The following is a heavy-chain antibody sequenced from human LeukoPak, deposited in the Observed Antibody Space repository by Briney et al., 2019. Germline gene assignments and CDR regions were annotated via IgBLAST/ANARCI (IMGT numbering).Heavy chain of an antibody. CDR1: GGSFSGYY. CDR3: ASLSYGDYLGNLGY. D-gene: IGHD4-17*01. J-gene: IGHJ4*02. Sequence: PSETLSLTCAVYGGSFSGYYWSWIRQPPGKGLEWIGEIYHSGSTNYNPSLKSRVTISVDKSKNQFSLKLSSVTAADTAVYYCASLSYGDYLGNLGYWGQGTLVTVSS. CDR2: IYHSGST. V-gene: IGHV4-34*01.